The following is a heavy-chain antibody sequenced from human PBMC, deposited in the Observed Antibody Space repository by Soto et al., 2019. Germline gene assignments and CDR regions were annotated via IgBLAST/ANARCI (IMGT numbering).Heavy chain of an antibody. CDR1: GFTFSSYG. D-gene: IGHD5-18*01. Sequence: QVQLVESGGGVVQPGRSLRLSCAASGFTFSSYGMHWVRQAPGKGLEWVAVISYDGSNKYYADSVKGRFTISRDNSKNTLYLQMNSLIAEDTAVYYCAKIMEDTAMVDYCYYYMDVWGKGTTVTVSS. CDR2: ISYDGSNK. V-gene: IGHV3-30*18. J-gene: IGHJ6*03. CDR3: AKIMEDTAMVDYCYYYMDV.